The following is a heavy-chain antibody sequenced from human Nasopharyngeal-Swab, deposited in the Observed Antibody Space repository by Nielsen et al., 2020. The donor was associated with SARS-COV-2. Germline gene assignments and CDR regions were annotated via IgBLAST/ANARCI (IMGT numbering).Heavy chain of an antibody. Sequence: WIRQPPGKGLEWVAVIWYDGSNKYYADSVKGRFTISRDNSKNTLYLQMNSLRAEDTAVYYCARDLGWAAGPPGDGVWGQGTTVTVSS. CDR3: ARDLGWAAGPPGDGV. D-gene: IGHD6-13*01. V-gene: IGHV3-33*01. CDR2: IWYDGSNK. J-gene: IGHJ6*02.